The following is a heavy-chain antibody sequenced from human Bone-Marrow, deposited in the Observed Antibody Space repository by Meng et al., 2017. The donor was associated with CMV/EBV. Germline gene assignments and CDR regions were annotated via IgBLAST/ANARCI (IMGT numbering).Heavy chain of an antibody. V-gene: IGHV3-21*01. Sequence: GESLKISCAASGFTFDDYAMHWVRQAPGKGLEWVSSISSSSSYIYYADSVKGRFTISRDNAKNSLYLQMNSLRAEDTAVYYCARESRSSTSSDAFDIWGQGTMVTVSS. CDR3: ARESRSSTSSDAFDI. CDR1: GFTFDDYA. J-gene: IGHJ3*02. D-gene: IGHD2-2*01. CDR2: ISSSSSYI.